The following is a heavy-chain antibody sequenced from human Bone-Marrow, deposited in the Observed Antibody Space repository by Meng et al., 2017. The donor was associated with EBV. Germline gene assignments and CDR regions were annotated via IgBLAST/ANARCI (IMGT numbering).Heavy chain of an antibody. J-gene: IGHJ4*02. V-gene: IGHV1-2*02. D-gene: IGHD5-12*01. CDR1: GYTFTGYY. CDR3: AMGLATDFDY. CDR2: INPNSGST. Sequence: QVRRVHSEAEGIKPRASLNVSCKATGYTFTGYYIHWGRQAPGQGLEGLEWINPNSGSTNYAEKFQGRVTMTRDTSITTAFMELSSLKSDDTAVYYCAMGLATDFDYWCQGTLVTVSS.